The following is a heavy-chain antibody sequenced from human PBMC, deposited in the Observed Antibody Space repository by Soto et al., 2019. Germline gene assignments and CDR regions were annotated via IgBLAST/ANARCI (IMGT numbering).Heavy chain of an antibody. J-gene: IGHJ6*03. D-gene: IGHD1-1*01. Sequence: QVQLVQSGAEVKKPGSSVKVSCTASGGTFSSYTISWVRQAPGQGLEWMGRIIPILGIANYAQKFQGRVTITADKSTSTAYMELSSLRSEDTAVYYCARGTTSEYYYYYYMDVWGKGTTVTVSS. V-gene: IGHV1-69*02. CDR2: IIPILGIA. CDR1: GGTFSSYT. CDR3: ARGTTSEYYYYYYMDV.